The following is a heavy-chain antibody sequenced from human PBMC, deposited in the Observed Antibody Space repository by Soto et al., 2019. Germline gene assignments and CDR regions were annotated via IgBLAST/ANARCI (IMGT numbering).Heavy chain of an antibody. Sequence: ETLSLTCAVSGGSIRSNNWWSWVRQPPGKGLVWISRINSNGRTTSYADPVKGRFTISRNNAKNTVYLQMNSLRAEDTAVYYCAGSRLFRLDYWGQGALVTVSS. CDR2: INSNGRTT. CDR1: GGSIRSNNW. V-gene: IGHV3-74*01. J-gene: IGHJ4*02. CDR3: AGSRLFRLDY. D-gene: IGHD3-9*01.